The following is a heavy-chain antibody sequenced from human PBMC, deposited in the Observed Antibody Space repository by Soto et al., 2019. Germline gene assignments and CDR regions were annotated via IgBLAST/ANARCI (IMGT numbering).Heavy chain of an antibody. D-gene: IGHD5-18*01. J-gene: IGHJ5*02. V-gene: IGHV1-46*03. Sequence: QVQLVQSGAEVKKPGASVKVSCKASGYTFTSYYMHWVRQAPGQGLEWMGIINPSGGSTSYAQKFQARVTMTRAQSTSTVYMELSSLRSEGTAVYYCARVYPSDTRYGYVGNNWFDPWGQGTLVTVSS. CDR3: ARVYPSDTRYGYVGNNWFDP. CDR2: INPSGGST. CDR1: GYTFTSYY.